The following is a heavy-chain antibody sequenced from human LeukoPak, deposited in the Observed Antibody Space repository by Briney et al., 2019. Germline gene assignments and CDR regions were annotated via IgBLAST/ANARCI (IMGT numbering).Heavy chain of an antibody. Sequence: SETLSLTCTVSGGSISSYYWSWIRQPPGKGLEWIGYIYYSGSTNYNPSLKSRVTISVDTSKNQFSLKLSSVTAADTAVYYCARDQALLWFGEGSGAFDIWGQGTMVTVSS. CDR3: ARDQALLWFGEGSGAFDI. J-gene: IGHJ3*02. CDR1: GGSISSYY. D-gene: IGHD3-10*01. CDR2: IYYSGST. V-gene: IGHV4-59*01.